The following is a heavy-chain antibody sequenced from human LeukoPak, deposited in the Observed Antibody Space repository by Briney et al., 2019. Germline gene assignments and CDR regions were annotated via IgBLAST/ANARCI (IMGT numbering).Heavy chain of an antibody. D-gene: IGHD3-3*01. J-gene: IGHJ3*02. CDR1: GYSISSGYY. Sequence: SETLSLTCTVSGYSISSGYYWGWIRQPPGKGLEWIGSIYHSGSTYYNPPLKSRVTISVDTSKNQFSLKLSSVAAADTAGYYCARVVWRGRKGDAFDIWGQGKMVTVSS. CDR2: IYHSGST. V-gene: IGHV4-38-2*02. CDR3: ARVVWRGRKGDAFDI.